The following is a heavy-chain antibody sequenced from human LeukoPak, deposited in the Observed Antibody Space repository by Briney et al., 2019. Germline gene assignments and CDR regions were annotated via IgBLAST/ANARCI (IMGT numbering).Heavy chain of an antibody. V-gene: IGHV3-53*01. CDR1: GFTVSSNY. J-gene: IGHJ6*02. CDR2: IYSGGST. D-gene: IGHD5-18*01. Sequence: GGSLRLSCAASGFTVSSNYMSWVRQAPGKGLEWVSVIYSGGSTYYADSVKGRFTISRDNSKNTLYLQMSSLRAEDTAVYYCAREQLWDYYYYGMDVWGQGTTVTVSS. CDR3: AREQLWDYYYYGMDV.